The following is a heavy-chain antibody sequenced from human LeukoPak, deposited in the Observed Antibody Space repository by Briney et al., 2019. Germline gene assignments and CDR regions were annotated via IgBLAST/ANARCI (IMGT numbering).Heavy chain of an antibody. D-gene: IGHD2-2*01. CDR2: IIPIFGIA. Sequence: ASVKVSCKASGGTFSSYAISWVRQAPGQGLEWMGRIIPIFGIANYAQKFQGRVTITADKSTSTAYMELSSLRSEDTAVYYCASTVVPAATVGDYYYYYGMDVWGKGTTVTVSS. V-gene: IGHV1-69*04. CDR1: GGTFSSYA. J-gene: IGHJ6*04. CDR3: ASTVVPAATVGDYYYYYGMDV.